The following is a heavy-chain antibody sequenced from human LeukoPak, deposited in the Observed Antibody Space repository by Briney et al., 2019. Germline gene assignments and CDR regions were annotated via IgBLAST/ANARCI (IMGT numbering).Heavy chain of an antibody. CDR3: ARGYFHGSIDY. V-gene: IGHV3-74*01. J-gene: IGHJ4*02. CDR1: GFTISSSW. Sequence: PGGSLRLSCEASGFTISSSWMHWVRQVPGKGLVWVSRIESDGASTTYADSVQGRFTISRDNAKNTLYLQMNSLRAEDTAVYYCARGYFHGSIDYWGQGTLVTVSS. D-gene: IGHD5-18*01. CDR2: IESDGAST.